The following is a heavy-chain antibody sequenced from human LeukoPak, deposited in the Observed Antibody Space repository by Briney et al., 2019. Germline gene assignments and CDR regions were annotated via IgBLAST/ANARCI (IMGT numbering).Heavy chain of an antibody. V-gene: IGHV5-10-1*01. Sequence: GESLKISCKGSGYSFANYWISWVRQMPGKGLEWMGRIDPSDSYTDYRPSFQGHVTISADKSISTAYLQWNSLKASDTAVYYCARPDCSGGNCYLLTYWGQGSLVTVSS. J-gene: IGHJ4*02. D-gene: IGHD2-15*01. CDR1: GYSFANYW. CDR2: IDPSDSYT. CDR3: ARPDCSGGNCYLLTY.